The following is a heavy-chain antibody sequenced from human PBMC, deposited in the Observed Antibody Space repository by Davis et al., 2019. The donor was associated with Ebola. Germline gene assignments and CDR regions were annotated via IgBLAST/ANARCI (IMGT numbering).Heavy chain of an antibody. CDR3: ARATLYGSEDY. V-gene: IGHV1-18*01. Sequence: ASVKVSCKASGYVVSSYGISWVRQAPGQGLEWMGWISSYNGNTNYAQKFQGRVTMTTDTTTDTAYMQLRSLRSDDTAVYYCARATLYGSEDYWGQGTLVTVSS. J-gene: IGHJ4*02. CDR2: ISSYNGNT. CDR1: GYVVSSYG. D-gene: IGHD3-10*01.